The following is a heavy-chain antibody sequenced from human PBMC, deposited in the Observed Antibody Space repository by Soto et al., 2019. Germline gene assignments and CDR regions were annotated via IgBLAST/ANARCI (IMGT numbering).Heavy chain of an antibody. CDR1: GGSISSGGYY. J-gene: IGHJ4*02. Sequence: QVQLQESGPGLVKPSQTLSLTCTVSGGSISSGGYYWSWIRQHPGKGLEWIGYIYYSGSTYYNPSLKSRVTISVDTSKNQFSLKLSSVTAADTAVYYCAREVRGWAYYYDSSGYYYDYWGQGTLVTVSS. D-gene: IGHD3-22*01. CDR2: IYYSGST. CDR3: AREVRGWAYYYDSSGYYYDY. V-gene: IGHV4-31*03.